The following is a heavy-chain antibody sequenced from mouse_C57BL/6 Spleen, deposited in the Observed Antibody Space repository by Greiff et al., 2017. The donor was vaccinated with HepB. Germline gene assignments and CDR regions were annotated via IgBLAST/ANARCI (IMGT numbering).Heavy chain of an antibody. CDR3: ARWSDLDYGSSFDY. CDR2: IYPRSGNT. Sequence: QVHVKQSGAELARPGASVKLSCKASGYTFTSYGISWVKQRTGQGLEWIGEIYPRSGNTYYNEKFKGKATLTADKSSSTAYMELRSLTSEDSAVYFCARWSDLDYGSSFDYWGQGTTLTVSS. V-gene: IGHV1-81*01. CDR1: GYTFTSYG. J-gene: IGHJ2*01. D-gene: IGHD1-1*01.